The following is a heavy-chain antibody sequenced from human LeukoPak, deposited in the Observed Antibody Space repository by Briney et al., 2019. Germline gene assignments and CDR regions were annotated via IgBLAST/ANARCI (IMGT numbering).Heavy chain of an antibody. CDR1: RLTLSGYW. V-gene: IGHV3-74*01. CDR2: ISDDGSIT. CDR3: VRDLQD. J-gene: IGHJ4*02. Sequence: GGSLRLSCAGSRLTLSGYWMQWVRQAPGKGLVWVSRISDDGSITNYADSVKGRFTISRDNAKNTLFLQMDSLRDGDTAVYYCVRDLQDWGQGTLVTVSS.